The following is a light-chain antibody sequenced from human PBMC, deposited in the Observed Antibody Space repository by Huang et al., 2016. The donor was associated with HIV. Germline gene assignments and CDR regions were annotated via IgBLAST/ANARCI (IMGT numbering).Light chain of an antibody. CDR3: QQYQDWPRT. CDR2: GAS. Sequence: PSPRALAPGERATTSCRHRQRVSSNLDWDQHKPGQAPRLLMDGASTRATGVPARFSGSGSGTEFTLTISSLQSDDFVVYYCQQYQDWPRTFGQGTKVEIK. V-gene: IGKV3-15*01. J-gene: IGKJ1*01. CDR1: QRVSSN.